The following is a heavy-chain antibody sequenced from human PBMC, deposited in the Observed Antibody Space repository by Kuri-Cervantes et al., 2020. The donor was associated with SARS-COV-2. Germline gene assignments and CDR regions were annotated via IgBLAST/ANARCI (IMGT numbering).Heavy chain of an antibody. V-gene: IGHV4-59*01. CDR2: IYYSGST. CDR1: GGSISTYY. D-gene: IGHD2-8*01. Sequence: SETLSLTCTVSGGSISTYYWGWIRQPPGKGLEWIGYIYYSGSTNYNPPLKSRVMISVDMSKNQFSLKLSSVTAADTAVYYCARIGKNCTNGVCNTYYYYHMDVWGKGTTVTVSS. J-gene: IGHJ6*03. CDR3: ARIGKNCTNGVCNTYYYYHMDV.